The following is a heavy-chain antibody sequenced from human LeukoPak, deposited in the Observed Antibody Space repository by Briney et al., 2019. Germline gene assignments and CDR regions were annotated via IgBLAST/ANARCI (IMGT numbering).Heavy chain of an antibody. CDR1: GGSISSGGYY. J-gene: IGHJ4*02. D-gene: IGHD1-26*01. CDR2: IYHSGST. Sequence: SQTLSLTCTVSGGSISSGGYYWSWIRQPPGKGLEWIGYIYHSGSTYYNPSLKSRVTISVDRSKNQFSLKLSSVTAADTAVYYCARVLSGRRFDYWGQGTLVTVSS. CDR3: ARVLSGRRFDY. V-gene: IGHV4-30-2*01.